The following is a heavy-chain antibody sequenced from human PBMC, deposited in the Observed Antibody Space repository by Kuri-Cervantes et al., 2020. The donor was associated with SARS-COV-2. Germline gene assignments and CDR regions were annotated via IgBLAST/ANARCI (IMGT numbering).Heavy chain of an antibody. CDR3: ARDSEFTRDAFEI. V-gene: IGHV1-69*04. J-gene: IGHJ3*02. CDR2: IIPVLRVE. CDR1: GGTLSTYT. Sequence: SVKVSCKASGGTLSTYTVTWVRQAPGQGLEWMGRIIPVLRVENYAQKFQGRVTITADKSTNTAYMELTSLRSEDTAVYYGARDSEFTRDAFEIWGQGTMVTVSS.